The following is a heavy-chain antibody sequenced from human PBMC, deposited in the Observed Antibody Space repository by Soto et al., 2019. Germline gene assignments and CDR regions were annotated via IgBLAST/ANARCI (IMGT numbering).Heavy chain of an antibody. D-gene: IGHD5-12*01. Sequence: QVQLVQSGAEVKKPGASVKVSCKASGYTFTSYAMHWVRQAPGQRLEWMGWINAGNGNTKYSQKFQGRVTITRDTSASTAYMELSSLRSEDTAVYYCARNGGYSGYDYYYYMDVWGKGTMVTVSS. CDR2: INAGNGNT. V-gene: IGHV1-3*01. CDR3: ARNGGYSGYDYYYYMDV. J-gene: IGHJ6*03. CDR1: GYTFTSYA.